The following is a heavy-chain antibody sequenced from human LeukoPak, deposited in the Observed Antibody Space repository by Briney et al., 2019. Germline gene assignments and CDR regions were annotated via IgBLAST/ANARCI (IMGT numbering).Heavy chain of an antibody. CDR3: AKDTGRPTDAITMEDNAFDI. Sequence: GGSLRLSCEASGFTFEDYGMSWVRQAPGKGLEWVSGINWNGGSTGYTDSVKGRFTISRDNAKNSLYLQMDSLRAEDTALYYCAKDTGRPTDAITMEDNAFDIWGQGTMVTVSS. J-gene: IGHJ3*02. D-gene: IGHD3-3*01. CDR2: INWNGGST. CDR1: GFTFEDYG. V-gene: IGHV3-20*04.